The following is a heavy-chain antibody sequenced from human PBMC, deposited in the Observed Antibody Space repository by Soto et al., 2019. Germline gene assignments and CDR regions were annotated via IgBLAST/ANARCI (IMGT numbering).Heavy chain of an antibody. CDR3: ARAWGYYGSGSFLVPPKENWFDP. CDR2: IFYNGIT. CDR1: GGSISSISHS. J-gene: IGHJ5*02. Sequence: PSETLSLTCTVSGGSISSISHSWGWIRQSPGQGLEWIGNIFYNGITYYNPSLKSRVTISADTSKNHFSLKLRSVTVADTAVYSCARAWGYYGSGSFLVPPKENWFDPWGPGTLVTVSS. V-gene: IGHV4-39*02. D-gene: IGHD3-10*01.